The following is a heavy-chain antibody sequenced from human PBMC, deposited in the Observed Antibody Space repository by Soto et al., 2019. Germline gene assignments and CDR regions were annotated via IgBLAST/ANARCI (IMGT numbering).Heavy chain of an antibody. D-gene: IGHD4-17*01. CDR2: ISHTGTT. Sequence: SETLSLTCLVSGFPISSPYSWGWIRQPPGKGLEWIGSISHTGTTSYSPSLTSRVSISVDTSKNQVSLKLTSVTAADTAVYFCARVTMVIRDSDHFGVDVWGQGTTVTVS. CDR3: ARVTMVIRDSDHFGVDV. CDR1: GFPISSPYS. V-gene: IGHV4-38-2*02. J-gene: IGHJ6*02.